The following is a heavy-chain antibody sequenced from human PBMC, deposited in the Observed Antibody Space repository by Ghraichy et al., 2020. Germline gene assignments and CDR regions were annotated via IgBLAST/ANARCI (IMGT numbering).Heavy chain of an antibody. Sequence: GGSLRLSCTASGFTFGDYAMSWVRQAPGKGLEWVSFIRSKAYGGTTEYAASVKGRFTISRDDSKSIAYLQMNSLKTEDTAVYYCTTPDFDYWGQGTLVTVSS. D-gene: IGHD1-14*01. CDR3: TTPDFDY. CDR2: IRSKAYGGTT. CDR1: GFTFGDYA. V-gene: IGHV3-49*04. J-gene: IGHJ4*02.